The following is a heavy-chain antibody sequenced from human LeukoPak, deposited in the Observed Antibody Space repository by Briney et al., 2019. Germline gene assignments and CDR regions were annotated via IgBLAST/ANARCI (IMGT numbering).Heavy chain of an antibody. Sequence: GGSLRLSCAASGFTFRSYVMSWVRLAPGKGLEWVANIKQDGSEKYYVDSVKGRFTISRDNAKNSLYLQMNSLRAEDTAVYYCARVRGDIVVVPAAHSDYWGQGTLVTVSS. D-gene: IGHD2-2*01. V-gene: IGHV3-7*01. CDR2: IKQDGSEK. CDR1: GFTFRSYV. J-gene: IGHJ4*02. CDR3: ARVRGDIVVVPAAHSDY.